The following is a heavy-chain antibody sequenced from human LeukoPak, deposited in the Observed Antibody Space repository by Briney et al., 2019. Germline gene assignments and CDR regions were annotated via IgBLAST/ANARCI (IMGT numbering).Heavy chain of an antibody. V-gene: IGHV1-18*04. CDR1: GYTFTGYY. CDR3: AREGGSYSDAFDI. D-gene: IGHD1-26*01. Sequence: ASVKVSCKASGYTFTGYYMNWVRQAPGQGLEWMGWISAYNGNTNYAQKLQGRVTMTTDTSTSTAYMELRSLRSDDTAVYYCAREGGSYSDAFDIWGQGTMVTVSS. J-gene: IGHJ3*02. CDR2: ISAYNGNT.